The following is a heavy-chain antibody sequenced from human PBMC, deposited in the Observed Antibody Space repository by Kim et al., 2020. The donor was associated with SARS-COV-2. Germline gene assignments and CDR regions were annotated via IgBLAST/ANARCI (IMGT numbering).Heavy chain of an antibody. Sequence: SETLSLTCAVYGGSFSGYYWSWIRQPPGKGLEWIGEINHSGSTNYNPSFKSRVTISVDTSKNQLSLKLSSVTAADPAVYYCARGNRVGRGAFDPLGQGT. CDR2: INHSGST. D-gene: IGHD3-10*01. V-gene: IGHV4-34*01. J-gene: IGHJ5*02. CDR1: GGSFSGYY. CDR3: ARGNRVGRGAFDP.